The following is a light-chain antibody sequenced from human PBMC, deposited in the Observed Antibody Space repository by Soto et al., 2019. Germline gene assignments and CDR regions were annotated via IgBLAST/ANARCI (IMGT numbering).Light chain of an antibody. CDR3: QQYNSYLVT. J-gene: IGKJ4*01. V-gene: IGKV1-5*03. CDR2: KAS. Sequence: DIPMTQSPSILSASVGDRVTITCRASQSISSWLAWYQQKPGKAPKLLIYKASSLESGVPSRFSGSGSGTEFTLTISSLQPDDFAIYYCQQYNSYLVTFGGGTKVEIK. CDR1: QSISSW.